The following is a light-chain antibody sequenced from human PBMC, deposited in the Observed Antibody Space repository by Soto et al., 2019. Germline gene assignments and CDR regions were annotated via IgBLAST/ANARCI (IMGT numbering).Light chain of an antibody. CDR2: WAS. Sequence: DIVMTQSPDSLAVSLGERATISCRSSQNLLYSSNNKNSLAWFQQEPGQPPRLLIYWASTREPGVPDRFSGSWFGTYFTLTISSLQAEDVAVYYCQQYFGAAWTFGQGTKVEIK. CDR3: QQYFGAAWT. CDR1: QNLLYSSNNKNS. V-gene: IGKV4-1*01. J-gene: IGKJ1*01.